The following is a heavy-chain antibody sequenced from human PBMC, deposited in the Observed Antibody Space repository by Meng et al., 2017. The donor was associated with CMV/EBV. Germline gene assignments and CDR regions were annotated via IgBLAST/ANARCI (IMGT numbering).Heavy chain of an antibody. CDR2: ISGSGGST. D-gene: IGHD6-13*01. V-gene: IGHV3-23*01. CDR3: AKDRLSSSWLYYYYYGMDV. CDR1: GFTSSSYA. Sequence: GGSLRLSCAASGFTSSSYAMSWVRQAPGKGLEWVSAISGSGGSTYYADSVKGRFTISRDNSKNTLYLQMNSLRAEDTAVYYCAKDRLSSSWLYYYYYGMDVWGQGTTVTVSS. J-gene: IGHJ6*02.